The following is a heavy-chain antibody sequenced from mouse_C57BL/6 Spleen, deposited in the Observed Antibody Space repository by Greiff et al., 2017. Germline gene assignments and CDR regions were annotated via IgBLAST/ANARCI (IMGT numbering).Heavy chain of an antibody. D-gene: IGHD4-1*01. CDR3: ARWKLGLYAMDY. CDR2: INPNNGGT. Sequence: VQLKQSGPELVKPGASVKIPCKASGYTFTDYNMDWVKQSHGKSLEWIGDINPNNGGTIYNQKFKGKATLTVDKSSSTAYMELRSLTSEDTAVYYCARWKLGLYAMDYWGQGTSVTVSS. V-gene: IGHV1-18*01. J-gene: IGHJ4*01. CDR1: GYTFTDYN.